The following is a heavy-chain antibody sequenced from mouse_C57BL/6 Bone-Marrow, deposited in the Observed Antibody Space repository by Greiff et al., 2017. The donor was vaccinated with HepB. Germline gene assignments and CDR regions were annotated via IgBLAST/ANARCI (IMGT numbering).Heavy chain of an antibody. CDR2: IRSKSSNYAT. CDR1: GFTFNTYA. J-gene: IGHJ1*03. V-gene: IGHV10-3*01. CDR3: VREGFRYCGSSPWYFDV. D-gene: IGHD1-1*01. Sequence: DVQLVESGGGLVQPKGSLKLSCAASGFTFNTYAMHWVRQAPGKGLEWVARIRSKSSNYATYYADSVKDRFTISRDDSQSMLYLQMNNLKTEDTAMYYCVREGFRYCGSSPWYFDVWGTGTTVTVSS.